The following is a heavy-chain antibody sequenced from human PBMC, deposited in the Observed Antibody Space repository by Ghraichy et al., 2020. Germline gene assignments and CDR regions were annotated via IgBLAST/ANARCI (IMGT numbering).Heavy chain of an antibody. V-gene: IGHV3-48*02. Sequence: GGSLRLSCEASGFTFSRFSMTWVRQAPGKGLESIAYIRPDGGDIFYADSMKGRFTISRDNASNSLYLQITSLRDEDTAIYYCARDQYLTFDSWCRGILVTLSS. CDR2: IRPDGGDI. J-gene: IGHJ4*02. D-gene: IGHD2/OR15-2a*01. CDR3: ARDQYLTFDS. CDR1: GFTFSRFS.